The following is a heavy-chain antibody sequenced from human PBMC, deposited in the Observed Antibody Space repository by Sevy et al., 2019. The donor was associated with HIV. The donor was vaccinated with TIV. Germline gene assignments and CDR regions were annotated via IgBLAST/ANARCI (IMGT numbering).Heavy chain of an antibody. V-gene: IGHV4-31*03. CDR1: GGSISSGGYY. Sequence: SETLSLTCTVSGGSISSGGYYWSWIRQHPGKGLEWIGYIYYSGSTYYNPSLKSRVTISVDTSKNQFSLKLSSVTAADTAVYYCARDSSGKYTWFDPWGQGTLVTVSS. J-gene: IGHJ5*02. CDR3: ARDSSGKYTWFDP. D-gene: IGHD3-22*01. CDR2: IYYSGST.